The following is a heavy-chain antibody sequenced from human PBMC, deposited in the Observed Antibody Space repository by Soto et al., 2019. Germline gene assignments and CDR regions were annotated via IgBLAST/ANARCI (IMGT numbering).Heavy chain of an antibody. CDR3: TRDLKVTATGADNYYYGMDI. D-gene: IGHD2-21*02. CDR1: GFTLSSYT. J-gene: IGHJ6*04. V-gene: IGHV3-21*02. Sequence: EVQMVESGGGLVKPGGSLRLSCAASGFTLSSYTMNWVRQAPGRGLEWVSSISRSGINVYYADSVKGRFTISRDNAKNSLYLHMNSLRAADTALYYCTRDLKVTATGADNYYYGMDIWGKGTTVTVSS. CDR2: ISRSGINV.